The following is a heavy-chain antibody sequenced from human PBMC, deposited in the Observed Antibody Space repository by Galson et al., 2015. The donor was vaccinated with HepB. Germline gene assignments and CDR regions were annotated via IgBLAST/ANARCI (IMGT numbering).Heavy chain of an antibody. V-gene: IGHV3-64D*06. CDR3: VKPGDTRFGEPSSFGY. CDR1: GFTFSSYA. J-gene: IGHJ4*02. CDR2: ISSNGGST. Sequence: SLRLSCAASGFTFSSYAMHWVRQAPGKGLEYVSAISSNGGSTYYADSVKGRFTISRDNSKNTLYLQMSSLRAEDTAVYYCVKPGDTRFGEPSSFGYWGQGTLVTVSS. D-gene: IGHD3-10*01.